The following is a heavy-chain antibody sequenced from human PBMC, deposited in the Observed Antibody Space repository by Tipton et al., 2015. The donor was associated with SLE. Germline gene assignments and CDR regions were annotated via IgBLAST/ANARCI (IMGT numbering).Heavy chain of an antibody. Sequence: QVQLVQSGAEVKKPGESLRISCKGSGYSFTSYWISWVRQAPGQGLEWMGWISAYNGNTNYAQKLQGRVTMTTDTSTSTAYMELRSLRSDDTAVYYCARGTAVAGGDYWGQGTLVTVSS. D-gene: IGHD6-19*01. V-gene: IGHV1-18*04. CDR2: ISAYNGNT. CDR3: ARGTAVAGGDY. CDR1: GYSFTSYW. J-gene: IGHJ4*02.